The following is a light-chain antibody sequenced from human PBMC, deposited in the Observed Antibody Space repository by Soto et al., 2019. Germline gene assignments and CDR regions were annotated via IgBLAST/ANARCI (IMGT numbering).Light chain of an antibody. CDR3: QQSHNYPLT. CDR2: RAS. CDR1: QSIGTW. Sequence: DIQMTQSPSTLSASLGDRVTITCRASQSIGTWLAWYQQKPGKAHKLLIYRASNLQSGVPSRFSGSGSGTEFSLTISSLQPDDFATYYSQQSHNYPLTFGGGTRVEIK. V-gene: IGKV1-5*03. J-gene: IGKJ4*01.